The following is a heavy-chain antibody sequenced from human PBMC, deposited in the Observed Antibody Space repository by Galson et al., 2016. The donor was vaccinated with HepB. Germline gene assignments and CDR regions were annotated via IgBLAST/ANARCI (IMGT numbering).Heavy chain of an antibody. CDR3: ARALISARGWFDS. CDR1: GGSFSGYQ. J-gene: IGHJ5*01. CDR2: ISHSGST. Sequence: LSLTCAVYGGSFSGYQWIWIRQPPGKGLAWIGEISHSGSTNYNPSLKSRVTISIDTSKNQFSLKLSSVTAADTAVYYCARALISARGWFDSWGQGTMVTVSS. D-gene: IGHD6-6*01. V-gene: IGHV4-34*01.